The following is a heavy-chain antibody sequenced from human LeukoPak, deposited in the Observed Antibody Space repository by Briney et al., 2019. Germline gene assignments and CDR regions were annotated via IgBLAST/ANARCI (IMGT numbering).Heavy chain of an antibody. CDR2: IIPIFGTA. CDR1: GGTFSSYA. V-gene: IGHV1-69*05. CDR3: ARGVLTAAGIYYYYYYMDV. J-gene: IGHJ6*03. Sequence: SVKVSCKASGGTFSSYAISWVRQAPGQGLEWMGGIIPIFGTANYAQKFQGRVTITTDESTSTAYMELSSLRSEDTAVYYCARGVLTAAGIYYYYYYMDVWGKGTTVTVSS. D-gene: IGHD6-13*01.